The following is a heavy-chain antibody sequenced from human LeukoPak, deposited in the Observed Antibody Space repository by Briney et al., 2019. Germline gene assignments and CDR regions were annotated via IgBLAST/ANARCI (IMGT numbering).Heavy chain of an antibody. V-gene: IGHV3-20*04. CDR1: GFTFDDYG. D-gene: IGHD3-22*01. Sequence: PGGSLRLXCAASGFTFDDYGMTWVRQAPGKGLEWVSDINWNGGSIGYADSVKGRFTVSRDNAKNSLYLQMNSLRAEDTALYYCAREKYDSSGYYTDNYYFDYWGQGTLVTVSS. J-gene: IGHJ4*02. CDR2: INWNGGSI. CDR3: AREKYDSSGYYTDNYYFDY.